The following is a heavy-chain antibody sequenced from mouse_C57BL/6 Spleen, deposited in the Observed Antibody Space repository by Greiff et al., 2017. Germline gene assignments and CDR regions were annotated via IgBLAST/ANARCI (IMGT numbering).Heavy chain of an antibody. CDR3: ARGYGSPYYFDY. Sequence: QVQLQQSGPELVKPGASVKISCKASGYSFTSYYIHWVKQRPGQGLEWIGWIYPGSGNTKYNEKFKGKATLTADTSSSTAYMQLSSLTSEDSAVYYCARGYGSPYYFDYWGQGTTLTVSS. J-gene: IGHJ2*01. D-gene: IGHD1-1*01. V-gene: IGHV1-66*01. CDR2: IYPGSGNT. CDR1: GYSFTSYY.